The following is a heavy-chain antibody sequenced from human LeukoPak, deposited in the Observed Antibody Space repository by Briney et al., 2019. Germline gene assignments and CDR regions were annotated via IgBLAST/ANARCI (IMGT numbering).Heavy chain of an antibody. J-gene: IGHJ4*02. D-gene: IGHD2/OR15-2a*01. Sequence: GGSLRLSCAASGFTFSSYGMHWVRQVPGRGLIWVSRIRGDGSDARYAESVKGRFTISRDNAENTLYLQMNSLREEDTAIYYCARDWFHAIDYWGQGTLVTVSS. CDR1: GFTFSSYG. CDR3: ARDWFHAIDY. V-gene: IGHV3-74*01. CDR2: IRGDGSDA.